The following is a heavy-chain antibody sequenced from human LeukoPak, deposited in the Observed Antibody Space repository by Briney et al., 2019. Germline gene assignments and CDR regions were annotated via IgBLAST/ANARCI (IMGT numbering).Heavy chain of an antibody. D-gene: IGHD3-22*01. Sequence: ASVKVSCKASGYTFTSYDINWVRQATGQGLEWMGWMNPNSGNTVYAQKFQGRVTMTRNTYISTAYMELSSLRSEDTAVYYCARPYYDSKHGWWYFDYWGQGTLVTVSS. CDR2: MNPNSGNT. CDR1: GYTFTSYD. V-gene: IGHV1-8*01. CDR3: ARPYYDSKHGWWYFDY. J-gene: IGHJ4*02.